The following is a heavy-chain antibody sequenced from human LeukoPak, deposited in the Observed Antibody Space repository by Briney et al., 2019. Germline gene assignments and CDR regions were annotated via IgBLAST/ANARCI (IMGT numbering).Heavy chain of an antibody. J-gene: IGHJ4*02. CDR1: GGSFSGYY. D-gene: IGHD3-22*01. CDR2: INHSGST. V-gene: IGHV4-34*01. CDR3: ARGPPTDYYDSSGFYYVFDY. Sequence: SETLSLTCAVSGGSFSGYYWSWIRQPPGKGLEWIGEINHSGSTNYNPSLKSRVTISVDTSKNQFSLKLSSVTAADTAVYFCARGPPTDYYDSSGFYYVFDYWGQGTLVTVSS.